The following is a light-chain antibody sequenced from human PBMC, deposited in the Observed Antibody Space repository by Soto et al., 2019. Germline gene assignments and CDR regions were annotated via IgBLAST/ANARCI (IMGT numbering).Light chain of an antibody. CDR2: HDS. J-gene: IGLJ2*01. V-gene: IGLV3-21*04. CDR3: HVWYSSSDHVV. CDR1: NIGSKS. Sequence: SYELTQPPSVSVAPGKTAKITCWGNNIGSKSVHWYQQKPGQAPVLVIYHDSARPSGIPERFSGSNSGNTATLTISRVEAGDEADYYCHVWYSSSDHVVFGGGTKLTVL.